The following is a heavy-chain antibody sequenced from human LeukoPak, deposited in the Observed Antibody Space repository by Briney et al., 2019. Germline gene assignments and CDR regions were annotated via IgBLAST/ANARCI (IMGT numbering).Heavy chain of an antibody. Sequence: ASVKVSCKASGYTFTSYAMNWVRQAPGQGLEWMGWINPNSGGTNYAQKFQGRVTMTKDTSISTAYMELSRLRSDDTAVYYCARLARTYCGGDCYTTKQDDYWGQGTLVTVSS. D-gene: IGHD2-21*02. CDR2: INPNSGGT. V-gene: IGHV1-2*02. J-gene: IGHJ4*02. CDR1: GYTFTSYA. CDR3: ARLARTYCGGDCYTTKQDDY.